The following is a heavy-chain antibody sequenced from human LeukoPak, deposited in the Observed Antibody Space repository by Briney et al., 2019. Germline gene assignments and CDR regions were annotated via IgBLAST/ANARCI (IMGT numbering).Heavy chain of an antibody. D-gene: IGHD1-26*01. CDR3: ARDRRDSGTNYFDY. Sequence: PGGSLRLSCAASGFTFSTHWMSWVRQTPGKGLEWVANIKQDGSERNYVDSVKGRFTISRDNAKNSLYLQMNSLRAEDTAVYYCARDRRDSGTNYFDYWGQGTLVTVSS. CDR1: GFTFSTHW. CDR2: IKQDGSER. J-gene: IGHJ4*02. V-gene: IGHV3-7*03.